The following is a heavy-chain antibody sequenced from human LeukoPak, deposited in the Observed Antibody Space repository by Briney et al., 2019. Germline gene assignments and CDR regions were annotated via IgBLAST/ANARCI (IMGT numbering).Heavy chain of an antibody. J-gene: IGHJ4*02. D-gene: IGHD3-22*01. CDR3: AKRGVVIRVILVGFHKEAYYFDS. CDR1: AITLSNYG. Sequence: GGSLRLSCAVSAITLSNYGMTWVRQAPGKGLEWVAGISGSGGSTNYADSVKGRFTISRDNAKNTLFLQMKSLRVEDTAVYFCAKRGVVIRVILVGFHKEAYYFDSWGQGALVTVSS. CDR2: ISGSGGST. V-gene: IGHV3-23*01.